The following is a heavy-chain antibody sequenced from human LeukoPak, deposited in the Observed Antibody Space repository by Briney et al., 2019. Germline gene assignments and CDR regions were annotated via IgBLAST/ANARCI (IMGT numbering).Heavy chain of an antibody. CDR3: ARLLRYCSGGSCYSGGGDY. J-gene: IGHJ4*02. V-gene: IGHV3-20*01. D-gene: IGHD2-15*01. CDR2: INWNGGST. CDR1: GFTFDDYG. Sequence: GGSLRLSCAASGFTFDDYGMSWVRQAPGKGLEWVSGINWNGGSTSYADSVKGRFTISRDNDKNSLYLQMNSLRAEDTALYHCARLLRYCSGGSCYSGGGDYWGQGTLVTVPS.